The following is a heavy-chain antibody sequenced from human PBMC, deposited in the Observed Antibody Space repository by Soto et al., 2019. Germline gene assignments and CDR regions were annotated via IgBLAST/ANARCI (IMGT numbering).Heavy chain of an antibody. J-gene: IGHJ6*02. V-gene: IGHV3-72*01. Sequence: EVQLVESGGGLVQPGGSLRLSCAASGFTFSDHHMDWVRQAPGKGLEWVGRTRNKTNSYTTEYAASVKGRFTISRDDSRNSLHLQMNSLKTEDTAVYHCARVVTGSGMDVWGQRTTVTVSS. CDR1: GFTFSDHH. D-gene: IGHD2-21*02. CDR3: ARVVTGSGMDV. CDR2: TRNKTNSYTT.